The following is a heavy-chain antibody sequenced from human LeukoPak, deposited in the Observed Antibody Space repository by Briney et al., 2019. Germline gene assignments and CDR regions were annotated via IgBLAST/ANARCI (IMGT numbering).Heavy chain of an antibody. CDR2: ISYDGSNK. Sequence: QPGGSLRLSCAASGFTFSSYAMHWVRQAPGKGLEWVAVISYDGSNKYYADSVKGRFTISRDNSKNTLYLQMNSLRAEDTAVYYCARVHSSGWYRGYFDYWGQGTLVTVSS. V-gene: IGHV3-30-3*01. CDR1: GFTFSSYA. J-gene: IGHJ4*02. D-gene: IGHD6-19*01. CDR3: ARVHSSGWYRGYFDY.